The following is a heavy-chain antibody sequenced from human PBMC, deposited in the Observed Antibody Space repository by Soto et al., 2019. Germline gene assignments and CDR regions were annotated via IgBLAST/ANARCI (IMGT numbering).Heavy chain of an antibody. CDR1: GYTFTSYG. J-gene: IGHJ6*02. V-gene: IGHV1-2*04. CDR3: ATAAPGTEWSGDYYGMDV. CDR2: INPNSGGT. D-gene: IGHD3-3*01. Sequence: GASVKVSCKSSGYTFTSYGISCVRQAPGQGLEWMGWINPNSGGTNYAQKFQGWVTMTRDTSISTAYMELSRLRSDDTAVYYCATAAPGTEWSGDYYGMDVWGQGTTVTVSS.